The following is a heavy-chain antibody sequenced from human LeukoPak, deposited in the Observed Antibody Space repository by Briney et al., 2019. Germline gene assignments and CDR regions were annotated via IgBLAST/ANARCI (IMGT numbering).Heavy chain of an antibody. Sequence: SETLSLTCTVSGDSISSYFWTWIPQPAGKGLEWIGRVYSSGTTTYNPSLKSRVALSVDTSKNQFSLKLTSVTAADTAVYYCARGPGAATREAFDIWGQGTMVTVSS. CDR2: VYSSGTT. D-gene: IGHD1-26*01. V-gene: IGHV4-4*07. J-gene: IGHJ3*02. CDR1: GDSISSYF. CDR3: ARGPGAATREAFDI.